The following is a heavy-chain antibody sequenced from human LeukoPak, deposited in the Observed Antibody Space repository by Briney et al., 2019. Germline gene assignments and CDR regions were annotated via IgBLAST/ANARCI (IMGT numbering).Heavy chain of an antibody. CDR2: ISYDGSNK. J-gene: IGHJ4*02. CDR3: AKVPPYDSTLPGNY. D-gene: IGHD3-22*01. V-gene: IGHV3-30*18. CDR1: GFTFSSFG. Sequence: PGRSLRLSCAASGFTFSSFGLHWVRQAPGKGLEWVAGISYDGSNKYYADSVKGRFTVSRDNSKNTLYLQMNSLRAEDTAVYYCAKVPPYDSTLPGNYWGQGTLVTVSS.